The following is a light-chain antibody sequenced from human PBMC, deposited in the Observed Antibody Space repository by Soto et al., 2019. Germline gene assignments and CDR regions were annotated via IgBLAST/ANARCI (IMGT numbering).Light chain of an antibody. CDR1: YSDIGAYNY. CDR2: EVN. CDR3: TSYAGNGRNDFYA. Sequence: QSALTQPPSASGSPGQSVTISCTGTYSDIGAYNYVSWYQQAPGKAPKLVIYEVNKRPSGVSNRFSGSKSGNTASLTVSGLQAEDEADYYCTSYAGNGRNDFYAFGPGTKLTVL. J-gene: IGLJ1*01. V-gene: IGLV2-8*01.